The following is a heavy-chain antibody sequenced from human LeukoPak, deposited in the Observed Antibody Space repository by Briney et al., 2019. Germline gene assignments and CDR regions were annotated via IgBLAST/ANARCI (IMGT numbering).Heavy chain of an antibody. Sequence: GASVKVSCKASGYTFTSYHMHWVRQAPGQGLEWMGIINPSGGSTSYAQKFQGRVTMTRDTSTSTVYMELSSLRSEDTAVYYCASGYCGGDCYDYYYYGMDVWGQGTTVTVSS. CDR1: GYTFTSYH. CDR3: ASGYCGGDCYDYYYYGMDV. D-gene: IGHD2-21*02. J-gene: IGHJ6*02. V-gene: IGHV1-46*01. CDR2: INPSGGST.